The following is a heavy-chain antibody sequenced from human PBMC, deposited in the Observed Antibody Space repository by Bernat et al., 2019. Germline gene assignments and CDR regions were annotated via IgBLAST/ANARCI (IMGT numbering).Heavy chain of an antibody. Sequence: QVQLVESGGGVVQPGRSLRLSCAASGFTFSDNGMHWVRQAPGKGLEWVAVIWHDGSNENYAESVEGRFTISRDNSESTLYLQMNSLRAEDSALYYCAREHIVGSTRGFDYWGQGTLVTVSS. CDR2: IWHDGSNE. CDR1: GFTFSDNG. J-gene: IGHJ4*02. CDR3: AREHIVGSTRGFDY. V-gene: IGHV3-33*01. D-gene: IGHD1-26*01.